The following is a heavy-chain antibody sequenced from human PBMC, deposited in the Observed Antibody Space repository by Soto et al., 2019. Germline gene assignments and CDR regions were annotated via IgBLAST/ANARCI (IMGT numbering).Heavy chain of an antibody. CDR3: ARVGYKNDGGVSDI. V-gene: IGHV3-48*03. CDR1: GFTFSSYE. CDR2: ISSSGSTT. J-gene: IGHJ3*02. Sequence: EVQLVESGGGLVQPGGSLRLSCAASGFTFSSYEMNWVRQAPGKGLEWVSYISSSGSTTYYGDTVKGRFTISRDNAKNSLYLQMNSLRAEDTAVYYCARVGYKNDGGVSDIWGQGTMVTVSS. D-gene: IGHD3-16*01.